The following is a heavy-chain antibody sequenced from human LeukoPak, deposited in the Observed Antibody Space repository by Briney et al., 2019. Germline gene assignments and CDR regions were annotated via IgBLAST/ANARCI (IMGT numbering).Heavy chain of an antibody. Sequence: PETLSLTCAVYGGSFSGYYWSWIRQPPGKGLEWIGSIYYSGSTYYNPSLKSRVTMSVDTSKNQFSLKLSSVTAADTAVYYCARDKRVAVAGTYIYYYYMDVWGNGTTVTISS. CDR1: GGSFSGYY. CDR3: ARDKRVAVAGTYIYYYYMDV. V-gene: IGHV4-34*01. CDR2: IYYSGST. J-gene: IGHJ6*03. D-gene: IGHD6-19*01.